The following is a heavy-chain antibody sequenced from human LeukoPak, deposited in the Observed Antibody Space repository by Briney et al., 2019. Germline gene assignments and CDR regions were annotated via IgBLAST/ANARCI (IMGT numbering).Heavy chain of an antibody. J-gene: IGHJ5*02. V-gene: IGHV3-15*01. D-gene: IGHD3-22*01. CDR2: IKSKTDGGTT. CDR3: TTDTMIVVVDNWFDP. Sequence: PGGSLRLSCAASGFTFSNAWMSWVRQAPGKGLEWVGRIKSKTDGGTTDYAAPVKGRFTISRDDSKNTLYLQMNSLKTEDTAVYYCTTDTMIVVVDNWFDPWGQGTLVTVSS. CDR1: GFTFSNAW.